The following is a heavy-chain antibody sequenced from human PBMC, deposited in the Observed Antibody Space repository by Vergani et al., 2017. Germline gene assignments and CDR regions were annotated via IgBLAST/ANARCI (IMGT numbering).Heavy chain of an antibody. Sequence: QMQLQESGPGLVKPSETLSLTCNVSGVSITSSSYYWGWVRQPPGKGLEWIGCIYFSGDTYYRSSLKSRLTISADSSRNQFFLKLTSVTAADTAIYYCAGSSIGSDLDQQAFDIWGQGTVVTVSS. D-gene: IGHD6-6*01. CDR2: IYFSGDT. V-gene: IGHV4-39*01. J-gene: IGHJ3*02. CDR1: GVSITSSSYY. CDR3: AGSSIGSDLDQQAFDI.